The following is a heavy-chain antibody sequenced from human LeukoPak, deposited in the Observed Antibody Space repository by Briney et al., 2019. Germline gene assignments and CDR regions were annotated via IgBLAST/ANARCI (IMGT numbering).Heavy chain of an antibody. CDR1: GYTFTDHY. J-gene: IGHJ5*02. CDR3: ARDTSLLGWFDP. D-gene: IGHD2-21*01. Sequence: ASVKVSCKASGYTFTDHYMQWLRQAPGQGLEWMGWINPNSGGTVLAQKFQDRITMTRDTSISTVYTELSRLSSDDTAVYYCARDTSLLGWFDPWGQGTLVTVSS. CDR2: INPNSGGT. V-gene: IGHV1-2*02.